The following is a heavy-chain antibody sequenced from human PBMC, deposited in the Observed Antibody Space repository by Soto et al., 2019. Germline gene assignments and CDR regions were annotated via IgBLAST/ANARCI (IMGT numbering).Heavy chain of an antibody. J-gene: IGHJ4*02. Sequence: EVQLVESGGGLVKPGGSLRLSCAASGFTFSSYNMNWVRQAPGKGLEWVSYISSSSSYISYADSVKGRFTISRDNAKNTPEPHMNSPRAEGQAMYHWSIAWSGGTCSTGRPPIAYWGQGTLVTVSS. CDR1: GFTFSSYN. CDR3: SIAWSGGTCSTGRPPIAY. D-gene: IGHD3-3*01. V-gene: IGHV3-21*01. CDR2: ISSSSSYI.